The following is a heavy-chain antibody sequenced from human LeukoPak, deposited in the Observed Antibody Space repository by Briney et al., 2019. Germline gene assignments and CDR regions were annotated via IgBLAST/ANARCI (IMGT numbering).Heavy chain of an antibody. CDR2: ISASGHRT. CDR1: GFTFSSYA. Sequence: PGGSLRLSCAASGFTFSSYAMSWVRQAPGQGLEWVSGISASGHRTYYADSVKGRFTISRDNSKNTLYLQMSSLRAEDTALYYCVKERSSGWPFDYWGQGTLVTVSS. CDR3: VKERSSGWPFDY. J-gene: IGHJ4*02. D-gene: IGHD6-19*01. V-gene: IGHV3-23*01.